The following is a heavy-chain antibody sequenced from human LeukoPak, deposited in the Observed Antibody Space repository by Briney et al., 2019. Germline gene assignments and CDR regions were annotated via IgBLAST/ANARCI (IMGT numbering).Heavy chain of an antibody. CDR3: ARVGYYYDSSGYGRAFDI. CDR2: INSDGSST. V-gene: IGHV3-74*01. D-gene: IGHD3-22*01. CDR1: GFTFSSYW. J-gene: IGHJ3*02. Sequence: GGSLRLSCAASGFTFSSYWMHWVRQAPGKGLVWVSRINSDGSSTSYADSVKGRFTISRDNAKNTLYLQMNSLRAEDTAVYYCARVGYYYDSSGYGRAFDIWGQGTMVTVSS.